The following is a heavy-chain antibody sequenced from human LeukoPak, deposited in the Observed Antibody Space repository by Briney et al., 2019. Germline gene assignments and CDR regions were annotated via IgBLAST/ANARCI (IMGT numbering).Heavy chain of an antibody. Sequence: SETLSLTCTVSGGSISSYYWGWIRQPPGKGLEWVGSIYYSGSTYYNPSLKSRVTISVDTSKNQFSLKLSSVTAADTAVYYCATHSVVTRDYWGQGTLVTVSS. CDR3: ATHSVVTRDY. CDR2: IYYSGST. CDR1: GGSISSYY. J-gene: IGHJ4*02. V-gene: IGHV4-39*01. D-gene: IGHD4-23*01.